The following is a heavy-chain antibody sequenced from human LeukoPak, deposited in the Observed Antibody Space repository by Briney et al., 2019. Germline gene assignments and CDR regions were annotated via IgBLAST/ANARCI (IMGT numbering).Heavy chain of an antibody. CDR1: GFTFSSYA. V-gene: IGHV3-30-3*01. D-gene: IGHD2-2*01. Sequence: HAGGSLRLSCAASGFTFSSYAMHWVRQAPGKGLEWVAVISYDGSNKYYADSVKGRFTISRDNSKNTLYLQMNSLRAEDTAVYYCARGVSYCSSTSCPRGVDYYYYYMDVWGKGTTVTVSS. J-gene: IGHJ6*03. CDR3: ARGVSYCSSTSCPRGVDYYYYYMDV. CDR2: ISYDGSNK.